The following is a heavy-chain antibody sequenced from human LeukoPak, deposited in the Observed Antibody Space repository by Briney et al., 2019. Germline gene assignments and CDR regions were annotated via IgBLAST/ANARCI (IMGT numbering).Heavy chain of an antibody. CDR1: GFTFSRYW. D-gene: IGHD4-17*01. CDR3: AREAPTESDWYFDL. CDR2: IKQDGSEK. J-gene: IGHJ2*01. Sequence: PGGSLRLSCAASGFTFSRYWMSWVRQAPGKGLEWVANIKQDGSEKYYVGSVKGRFIISIDNAKNSLFLQMNSLRGDDTALYYCAREAPTESDWYFDLWGRGTLVTVSS. V-gene: IGHV3-7*01.